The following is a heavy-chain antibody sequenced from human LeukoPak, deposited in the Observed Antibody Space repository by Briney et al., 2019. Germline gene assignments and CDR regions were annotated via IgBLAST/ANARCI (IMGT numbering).Heavy chain of an antibody. J-gene: IGHJ4*02. V-gene: IGHV1-46*01. CDR1: GYTFTTHH. D-gene: IGHD5-24*01. CDR3: ARDPRGDGYNPDY. CDR2: INPSGGST. Sequence: ASVKVSCKASGYTFTTHHIHWVRQAPGQGLEWMGIINPSGGSTRYAQKFQGRVTMTRDTSTSTVYMEVSSLRSEDTAVFYCARDPRGDGYNPDYWGQGTLVTVSS.